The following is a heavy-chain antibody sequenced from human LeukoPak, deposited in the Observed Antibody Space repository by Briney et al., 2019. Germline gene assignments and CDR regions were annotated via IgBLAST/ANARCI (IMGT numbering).Heavy chain of an antibody. CDR1: GFTFSNYA. CDR3: AKWGDYDVLTGYYVPDY. Sequence: GASLRLSCAASGFTFSNYAMSWVRQAPGQGLEWVSAILASGGSTYYADSVKGRFTVSRDNSKSTLYLQMNSLRAEDTALYYCAKWGDYDVLTGYYVPDYWGQGTLVTVSS. D-gene: IGHD3-9*01. CDR2: ILASGGST. J-gene: IGHJ4*02. V-gene: IGHV3-23*01.